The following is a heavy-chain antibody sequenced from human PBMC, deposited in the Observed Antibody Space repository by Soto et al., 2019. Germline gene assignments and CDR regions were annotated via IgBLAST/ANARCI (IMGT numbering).Heavy chain of an antibody. CDR1: GFTFSSYA. CDR2: ISYDGSNK. J-gene: IGHJ4*02. Sequence: QVQLVESGGGVVQPGRSLRLSCAASGFTFSSYAMHWVRQAPGKRLEWVAVISYDGSNKYYADSVKGRFTISRDNSKNTRFLQMNSLRAEDTAVYYCARVGRLHYFDYWGQGTLVTVSS. CDR3: ARVGRLHYFDY. V-gene: IGHV3-30-3*01. D-gene: IGHD4-17*01.